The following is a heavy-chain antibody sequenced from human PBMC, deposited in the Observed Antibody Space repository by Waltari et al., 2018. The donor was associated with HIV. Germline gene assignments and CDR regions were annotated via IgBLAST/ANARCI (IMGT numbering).Heavy chain of an antibody. Sequence: EVQLVESGGGLVQPGGYLRLSCSASGFTFSSYAMLWVRQAPGKGLEYVSAISSNGGSTYYADSVKGRFTISRDNSKNTLYLQMSSLRAEDTAVYYCVKDLSNTVTTNAFDIWGQGTMVTVSS. CDR2: ISSNGGST. CDR1: GFTFSSYA. V-gene: IGHV3-64D*06. D-gene: IGHD4-17*01. CDR3: VKDLSNTVTTNAFDI. J-gene: IGHJ3*02.